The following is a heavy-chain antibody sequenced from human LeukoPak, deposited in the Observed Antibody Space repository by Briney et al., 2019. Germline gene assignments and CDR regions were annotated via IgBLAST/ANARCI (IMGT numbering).Heavy chain of an antibody. Sequence: GESLKISCKGSGYSFTSYWIGWVRQMPGKGLEWMGIIYPGDSDTRYSPSFQGQVTISADKSISTAYLQWSSLKALDTAMYYCARTYYYGSGSYSANWFDPWGQGTLVTVSS. D-gene: IGHD3-10*01. CDR2: IYPGDSDT. J-gene: IGHJ5*02. CDR1: GYSFTSYW. V-gene: IGHV5-51*01. CDR3: ARTYYYGSGSYSANWFDP.